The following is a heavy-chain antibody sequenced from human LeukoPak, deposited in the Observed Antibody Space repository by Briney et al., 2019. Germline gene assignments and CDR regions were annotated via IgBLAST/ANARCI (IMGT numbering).Heavy chain of an antibody. Sequence: PSETLSLTCTVSGYSISSGYYWGWIRQPPGKGLEWIGSIYHSGSTYYNPSLKSRVTISVDTSKNQFSLKLSSVTAADTAVYYCASRRGFGGNYYYYYYMDVWGKGTTVTVSS. CDR2: IYHSGST. J-gene: IGHJ6*03. V-gene: IGHV4-38-2*02. D-gene: IGHD3-10*01. CDR1: GYSISSGYY. CDR3: ASRRGFGGNYYYYYYMDV.